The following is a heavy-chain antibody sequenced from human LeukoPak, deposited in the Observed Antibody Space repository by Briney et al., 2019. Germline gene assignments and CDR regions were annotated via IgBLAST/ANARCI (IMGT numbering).Heavy chain of an antibody. D-gene: IGHD3-9*01. CDR2: ITSSSSYI. Sequence: GGSLRLSCAASGFTFSSYTMNWVRQAPGKGLEWVTSITSSSSYIYYTDSAKGRFTISRDNAKNSLFLQMNSLRAEDTAVYYCARVLSGTLTFDHWGQGTLVAVSS. V-gene: IGHV3-21*01. CDR1: GFTFSSYT. CDR3: ARVLSGTLTFDH. J-gene: IGHJ4*02.